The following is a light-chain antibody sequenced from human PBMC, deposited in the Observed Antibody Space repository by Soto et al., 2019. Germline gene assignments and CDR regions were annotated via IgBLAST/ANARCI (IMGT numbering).Light chain of an antibody. CDR2: NND. J-gene: IGLJ1*01. CDR3: AAWDDSLNGLYV. V-gene: IGLV1-44*01. Sequence: QLVLTQPPSASGTPGQRVTISCSGSSSNIGTYTVNWYQQLPGTAPKLLIYNNDQRPSGVPDRFSGFKSGTAASLAISGLQSEDEAEYYCAAWDDSLNGLYVFGTATKVTVL. CDR1: SSNIGTYT.